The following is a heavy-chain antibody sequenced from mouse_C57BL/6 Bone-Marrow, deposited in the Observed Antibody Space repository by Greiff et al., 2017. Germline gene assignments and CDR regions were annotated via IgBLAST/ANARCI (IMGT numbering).Heavy chain of an antibody. V-gene: IGHV5-17*01. Sequence: EVKVVESGGGLVKPGGSLKLSCAASGFTFSDYGMHWVRQAPEKGLEWVAYISSGSSTIYYDDTVKGRFTISRDNAKNTLFLHMTSLRSEDTAMYYCARFSSVGDFDYWGQGTTLTVSS. J-gene: IGHJ2*01. CDR1: GFTFSDYG. D-gene: IGHD1-1*01. CDR3: ARFSSVGDFDY. CDR2: ISSGSSTI.